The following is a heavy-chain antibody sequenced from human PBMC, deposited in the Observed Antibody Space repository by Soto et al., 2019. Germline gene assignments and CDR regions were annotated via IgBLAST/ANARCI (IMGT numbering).Heavy chain of an antibody. CDR3: ARGNYYDSRGSNWFDP. V-gene: IGHV4-30-2*01. CDR1: GGSISSGGYS. CDR2: IYHSGST. D-gene: IGHD3-22*01. J-gene: IGHJ5*02. Sequence: PSETLSLTCAVSGGSISSGGYSWSWIRQPPGKGLEWIAYIYHSGSTYYNPSLKSRVTISVDRSKNQFSLKLSSVTAADTAVYYCARGNYYDSRGSNWFDPWGQGTLVTVSS.